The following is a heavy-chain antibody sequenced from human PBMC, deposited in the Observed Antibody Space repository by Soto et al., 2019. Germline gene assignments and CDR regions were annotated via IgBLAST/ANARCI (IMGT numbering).Heavy chain of an antibody. CDR2: IRDKANSYAT. J-gene: IGHJ4*02. D-gene: IGHD2-2*01. Sequence: PGGSLRLSCAASGFTFSGSAMHWVRQASGKGLEWVGRIRDKANSYATAYTASVKGRFTISRDNSKNTLYLQMNSLRAEDTAVYYCARDYLVVPHRVIDYWGQGTLVTVSS. CDR1: GFTFSGSA. CDR3: ARDYLVVPHRVIDY. V-gene: IGHV3-73*01.